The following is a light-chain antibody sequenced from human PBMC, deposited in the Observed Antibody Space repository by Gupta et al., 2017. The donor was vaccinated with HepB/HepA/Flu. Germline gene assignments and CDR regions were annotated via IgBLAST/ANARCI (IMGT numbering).Light chain of an antibody. Sequence: SALPHPPPVSASPPQSVTISCTGTSSDVGRYNRVSWYQQSPGTAPKLMISEVSNRPSGVPDRFSGSRSANTASLTISGLQAEDEADYYCSSYTSSSTYVFGTGTKVTVL. CDR2: EVS. V-gene: IGLV2-18*02. J-gene: IGLJ1*01. CDR3: SSYTSSSTYV. CDR1: SSDVGRYNR.